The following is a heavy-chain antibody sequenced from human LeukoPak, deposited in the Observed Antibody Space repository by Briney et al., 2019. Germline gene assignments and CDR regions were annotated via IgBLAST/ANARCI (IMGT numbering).Heavy chain of an antibody. D-gene: IGHD2-2*02. J-gene: IGHJ4*02. CDR2: INSDGSTT. CDR3: ARDLYNFDY. Sequence: GGSLRLSCAASGFTFSSYWMQWVRQAPGKGLVWVSRINSDGSTTNYADSVRGRLTISRDNAQNTLYLQMTSLGAEDTAMYYCARDLYNFDYWGQGTLVTVSS. CDR1: GFTFSSYW. V-gene: IGHV3-74*01.